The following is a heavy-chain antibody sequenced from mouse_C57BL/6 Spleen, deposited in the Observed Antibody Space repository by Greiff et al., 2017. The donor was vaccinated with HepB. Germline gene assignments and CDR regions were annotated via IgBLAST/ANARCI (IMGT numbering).Heavy chain of an antibody. Sequence: EVQLQESGGGLVKPGGSLKLSCAASGFTFSDYGMHWVRQAPEKGLEWVAYISSGSSTIYYADTVKGRFTISRDNAKNTLFLQMTSLRSEDTAMYYCAKDYYSNYDWYFDVWGTGTTVTVSS. D-gene: IGHD2-5*01. J-gene: IGHJ1*03. CDR2: ISSGSSTI. CDR1: GFTFSDYG. CDR3: AKDYYSNYDWYFDV. V-gene: IGHV5-17*01.